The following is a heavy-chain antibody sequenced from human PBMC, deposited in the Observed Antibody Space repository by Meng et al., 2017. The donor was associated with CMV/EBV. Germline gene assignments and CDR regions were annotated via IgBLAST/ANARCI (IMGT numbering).Heavy chain of an antibody. CDR1: GFTFGDYA. V-gene: IGHV3-49*04. CDR3: TTGIAVAGSFYYYGMDV. CDR2: IRGKAYGGTT. Sequence: GGSLRLSCTASGFTFGDYAMSWVRQAPGKGLEWVGFIRGKAYGGTTEYAASVKGRFTISRDDSKSIAYLQMNSLKTEDTAVYYCTTGIAVAGSFYYYGMDVWGQGTTVTVSS. D-gene: IGHD6-19*01. J-gene: IGHJ6*02.